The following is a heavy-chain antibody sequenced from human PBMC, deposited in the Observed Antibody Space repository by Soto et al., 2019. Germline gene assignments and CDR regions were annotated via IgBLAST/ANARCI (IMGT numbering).Heavy chain of an antibody. CDR1: GVSISSSSYY. V-gene: IGHV4-39*01. CDR3: ARRALITVFGVVPTFDY. D-gene: IGHD3-3*01. Sequence: QLQLQESGPELVKPSETLSLTCTVSGVSISSSSYYWGWIRQPPGKGLEWIGSIYYSGSTYYYPSFKCRVTVAVDPSKNQFSLKLSSVAAADTAVYYCARRALITVFGVVPTFDYWGQETLVTVSS. CDR2: IYYSGST. J-gene: IGHJ4*02.